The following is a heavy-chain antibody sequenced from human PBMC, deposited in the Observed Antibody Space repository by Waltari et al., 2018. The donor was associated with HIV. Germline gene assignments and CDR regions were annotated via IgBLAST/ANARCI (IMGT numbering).Heavy chain of an antibody. J-gene: IGHJ4*02. Sequence: EVQLVESGGGLVKPGGSLRLSCAASGFTFSSYSMNWVRQAPGKGLAWVSRISSGSTYLYYADSLRGRFTTARDDAQNSLYLQMNSLKAEDTAVYYCARDLTVTTTAFFDYWGQGTLVTVSS. D-gene: IGHD4-17*01. CDR3: ARDLTVTTTAFFDY. CDR2: ISSGSTYL. V-gene: IGHV3-21*02. CDR1: GFTFSSYS.